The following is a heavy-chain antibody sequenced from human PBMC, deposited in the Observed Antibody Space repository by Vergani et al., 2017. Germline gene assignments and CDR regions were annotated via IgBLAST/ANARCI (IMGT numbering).Heavy chain of an antibody. V-gene: IGHV5-10-1*01. D-gene: IGHD2-15*01. CDR3: ATQNGRYCSGDSSYEYHY. J-gene: IGHJ4*02. Sequence: EVQLVQSGAEVKKPGESLRISCKGSGYSFTSYWISWVRQMPGKGLEWMGRIDPSDSYTNYSPSFQGHVTISADKSISTAYLQWSSLKASDTAMYYCATQNGRYCSGDSSYEYHYWGQGTLVTVSS. CDR2: IDPSDSYT. CDR1: GYSFTSYW.